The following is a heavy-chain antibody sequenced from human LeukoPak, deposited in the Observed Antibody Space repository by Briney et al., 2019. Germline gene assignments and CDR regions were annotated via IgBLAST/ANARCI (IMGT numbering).Heavy chain of an antibody. CDR2: IYYSGST. Sequence: PSETLSLTCTVSGGSISSYYWSWIRQPPGKGLEWIGYIYYSGSTNYNPSLKSRVTISVDTSKNQFSLKLSSVTAADTAVHYCARGGFTEWLLDYWGQGTLVTVSS. CDR1: GGSISSYY. V-gene: IGHV4-59*01. CDR3: ARGGFTEWLLDY. D-gene: IGHD3-3*01. J-gene: IGHJ4*02.